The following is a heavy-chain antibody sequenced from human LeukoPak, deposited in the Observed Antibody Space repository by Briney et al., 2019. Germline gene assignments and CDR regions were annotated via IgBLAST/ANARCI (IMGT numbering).Heavy chain of an antibody. Sequence: GGSLRLSCAASGFTFSSSWMTWVRQAPGKGLEWVANIKQDGSEKYYMDFVKGRFTISRDNAKNSLYLQMNSLRAEDTAVYYCVSNRGLGHWGQGTLVTVSS. D-gene: IGHD1-14*01. V-gene: IGHV3-7*01. CDR3: VSNRGLGH. J-gene: IGHJ4*02. CDR2: IKQDGSEK. CDR1: GFTFSSSW.